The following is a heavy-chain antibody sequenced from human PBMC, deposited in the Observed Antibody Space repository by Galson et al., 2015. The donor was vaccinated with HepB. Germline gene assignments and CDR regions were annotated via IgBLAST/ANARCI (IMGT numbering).Heavy chain of an antibody. J-gene: IGHJ4*02. CDR2: ISRSSGNTI. Sequence: SLRLSCAASGFTFSDYYMSWIRQAPGKGLEWVSYISRSSGNTIYYADSVKGRFTIPRDNAKNSLYLQMNSLRAEDTAVYYCARDYYDTSGYYFFDYWGQGTLVTVSS. CDR1: GFTFSDYY. CDR3: ARDYYDTSGYYFFDY. D-gene: IGHD3-22*01. V-gene: IGHV3-11*01.